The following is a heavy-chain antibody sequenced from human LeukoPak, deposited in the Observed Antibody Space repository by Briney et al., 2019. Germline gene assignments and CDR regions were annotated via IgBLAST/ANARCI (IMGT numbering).Heavy chain of an antibody. V-gene: IGHV4-34*01. J-gene: IGHJ6*02. CDR3: ARGRGGSWQRSYYYYGMDV. CDR2: INHSGST. CDR1: GGSFSGYY. D-gene: IGHD2-15*01. Sequence: PSETLSLTCAVYGGSFSGYYWSWIRQPPGKGLEWIGEINHSGSTNYNPSLKSRVTISVDTSKNQLSLKLSSVTAADTAVYYCARGRGGSWQRSYYYYGMDVWGQGTTVTVSS.